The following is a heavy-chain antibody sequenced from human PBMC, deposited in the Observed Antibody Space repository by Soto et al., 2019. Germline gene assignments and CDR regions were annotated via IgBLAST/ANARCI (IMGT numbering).Heavy chain of an antibody. CDR2: IIPIFGTA. J-gene: IGHJ6*02. Sequence: EASVKVSCKASGGTFSSYAISWVRQAPGQGLEWMGGIIPIFGTANYAQKFQGRVTITADESTSTAYMELSSLRSEDTAVYYCARDSMHGYSSSWYLDYYYYGMDVWGQGTTVTVSS. CDR1: GGTFSSYA. V-gene: IGHV1-69*13. D-gene: IGHD6-13*01. CDR3: ARDSMHGYSSSWYLDYYYYGMDV.